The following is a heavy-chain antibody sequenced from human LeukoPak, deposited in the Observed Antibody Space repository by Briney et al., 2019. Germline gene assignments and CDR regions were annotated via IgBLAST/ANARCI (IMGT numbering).Heavy chain of an antibody. CDR1: GGSISSGGYY. J-gene: IGHJ4*02. CDR2: IYTSGST. V-gene: IGHV4-61*02. Sequence: SETLSLTCAVSGGSISSGGYYWSWIRQPAGKGLEWIGRIYTSGSTNYNPSLKGRVTISVDTSKNQFSLKLSSVTAADTAVYYCARTVYSSSSSYFFDYWGQGTLVTVSS. D-gene: IGHD6-6*01. CDR3: ARTVYSSSSSYFFDY.